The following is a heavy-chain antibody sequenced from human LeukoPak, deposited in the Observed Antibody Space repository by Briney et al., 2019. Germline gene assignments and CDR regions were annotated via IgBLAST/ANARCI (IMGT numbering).Heavy chain of an antibody. CDR3: ARERGRAAADPGDISYYYYMDV. Sequence: GGSLRLSCAASGFTFSSYDIHWVRQAPGKGLEWVAFIRYDGSNKYYADSVKGRFTISRDNAKNSLYLQMNSLRAEDTAVYYCARERGRAAADPGDISYYYYMDVWGKGTTVTVSS. D-gene: IGHD6-13*01. CDR2: IRYDGSNK. CDR1: GFTFSSYD. J-gene: IGHJ6*03. V-gene: IGHV3-30*02.